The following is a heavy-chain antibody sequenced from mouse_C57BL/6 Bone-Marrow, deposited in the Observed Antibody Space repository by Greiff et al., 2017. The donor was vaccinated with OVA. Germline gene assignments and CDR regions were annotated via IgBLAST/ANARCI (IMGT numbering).Heavy chain of an antibody. CDR3: ARDAGIYYGSSYFDV. V-gene: IGHV7-1*01. Sequence: EVKVVESGGGLVQSGRSLRLSCATSGFTFSDFYMEWVRQAPGKGLEWIAARRNKANDYTTEYSASVKGRFIVSRDTSQSILYLQMNALRAEDTAIYYCARDAGIYYGSSYFDVWGTGTTVTVSS. CDR2: RRNKANDYTT. CDR1: GFTFSDFY. D-gene: IGHD1-1*01. J-gene: IGHJ1*03.